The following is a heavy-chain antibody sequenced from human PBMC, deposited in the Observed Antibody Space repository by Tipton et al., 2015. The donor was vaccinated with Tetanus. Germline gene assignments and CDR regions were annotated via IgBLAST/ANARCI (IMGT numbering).Heavy chain of an antibody. V-gene: IGHV4-30-4*01. CDR1: GGSISNDNYY. J-gene: IGHJ4*02. D-gene: IGHD4-17*01. CDR3: ARGPTATSDY. Sequence: TLSLTCIVSGGSISNDNYYWSWIRQPPGKGLEWIGYMFYSGSAYYNPSLKSRITISMDTSRNQFSLNLSSVTAADTAVYYCARGPTATSDYWGQGTLVTVSS. CDR2: MFYSGSA.